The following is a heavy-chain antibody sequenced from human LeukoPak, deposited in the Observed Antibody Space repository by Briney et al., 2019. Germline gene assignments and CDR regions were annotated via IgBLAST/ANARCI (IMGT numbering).Heavy chain of an antibody. CDR1: GFTLSSYA. V-gene: IGHV3-23*01. Sequence: PGGSLTLSCPASGFTLSSYAMSWVRQAPGKGLEWVSAISGSVGSTYYADSVMGRFTISRDNPKNTLYLQMNSLMADDTAVYTCSYLYEFWSGYLYGFVYWGQGTLVTVSS. CDR3: SYLYEFWSGYLYGFVY. D-gene: IGHD3-3*01. J-gene: IGHJ4*02. CDR2: ISGSVGST.